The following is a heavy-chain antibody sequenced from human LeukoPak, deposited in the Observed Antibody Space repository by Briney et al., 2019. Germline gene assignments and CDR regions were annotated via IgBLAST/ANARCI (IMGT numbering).Heavy chain of an antibody. CDR3: ARPYCSGTSCYAYFDS. D-gene: IGHD2-2*01. J-gene: IGHJ4*02. CDR2: ISSDGSST. CDR1: GFTFSTYW. Sequence: GGSLRLSCAASGFTFSTYWMHWVRQAPGKGPVWVSRISSDGSSTTYADSVKGRLTISRGNAKNTLYLQMNSLTAEDTAVYHCARPYCSGTSCYAYFDSWGRGTLVTVSS. V-gene: IGHV3-74*01.